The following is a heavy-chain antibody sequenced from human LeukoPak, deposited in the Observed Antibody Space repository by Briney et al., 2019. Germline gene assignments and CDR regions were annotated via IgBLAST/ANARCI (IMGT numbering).Heavy chain of an antibody. D-gene: IGHD3-9*01. Sequence: SETLSLTCTVSGGSISSYYWSWIRQPPGKGLEWIGYIYYSGSTNYKSSLKSRVTMSVDTSKNQFSLKLSSVTAADTAVYYCARLRRDYEILTGSYSRNYFDYWGQGTLVTVSS. CDR2: IYYSGST. CDR1: GGSISSYY. J-gene: IGHJ4*02. CDR3: ARLRRDYEILTGSYSRNYFDY. V-gene: IGHV4-59*08.